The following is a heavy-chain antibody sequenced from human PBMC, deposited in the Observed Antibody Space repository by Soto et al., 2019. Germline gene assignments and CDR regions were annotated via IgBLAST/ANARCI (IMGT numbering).Heavy chain of an antibody. J-gene: IGHJ5*02. Sequence: PSETLSLTCTVSGGSISSGGHYWSWIRQHPGKGLEWIGYIYYSGSTYYNPSLKSRVTISVDTSKNQFSLKLSSVTAADTAVYYCARNRIGYCSGGRCYWFDPWGQGTLVTLSS. CDR2: IYYSGST. CDR3: ARNRIGYCSGGRCYWFDP. V-gene: IGHV4-31*03. D-gene: IGHD2-15*01. CDR1: GGSISSGGHY.